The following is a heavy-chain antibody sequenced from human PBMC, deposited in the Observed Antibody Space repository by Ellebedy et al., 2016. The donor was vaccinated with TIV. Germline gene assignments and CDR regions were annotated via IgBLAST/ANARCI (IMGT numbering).Heavy chain of an antibody. CDR3: AKAAGYSYGPRGDFDY. J-gene: IGHJ4*02. Sequence: GESLKISCAASGFTLSNYEMNWVRQAPGKGLQWVSAISGGGGSTYYADSVKGRFTISRDNSKKTLYLHMNSLRADDTAVYYCAKAAGYSYGPRGDFDYWGQGTLVTVSS. CDR2: ISGGGGST. V-gene: IGHV3-23*01. D-gene: IGHD5-18*01. CDR1: GFTLSNYE.